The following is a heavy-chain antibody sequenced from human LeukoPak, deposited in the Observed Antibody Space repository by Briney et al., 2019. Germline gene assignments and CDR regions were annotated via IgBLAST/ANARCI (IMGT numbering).Heavy chain of an antibody. CDR3: ARRYHDYSGYSRQFDY. J-gene: IGHJ4*02. D-gene: IGHD3-22*01. CDR2: IYPCDSGT. V-gene: IGHV5-51*01. Sequence: GEALKISCEGSGYRFNTYWIGWVRQVPGKGLEWMGIIYPCDSGTRYSPSFQGQVTISADKSISTAYLQWSSLKTSDTAMYYCARRYHDYSGYSRQFDYWGQATLVTVSS. CDR1: GYRFNTYW.